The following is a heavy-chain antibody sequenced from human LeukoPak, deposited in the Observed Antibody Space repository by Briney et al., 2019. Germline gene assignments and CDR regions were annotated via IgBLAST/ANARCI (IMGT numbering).Heavy chain of an antibody. D-gene: IGHD3-10*01. Sequence: GASVKVSCKASGYTFTSYDINWVRQATGQGLEWMGWMNPNSGNTGYAQKFQGRVTITRNTSISTAYMELSSLRSEDTAVYYCARDSAPWFGELYLLDYWGQGTLVTVSS. J-gene: IGHJ4*02. CDR3: ARDSAPWFGELYLLDY. CDR2: MNPNSGNT. V-gene: IGHV1-8*03. CDR1: GYTFTSYD.